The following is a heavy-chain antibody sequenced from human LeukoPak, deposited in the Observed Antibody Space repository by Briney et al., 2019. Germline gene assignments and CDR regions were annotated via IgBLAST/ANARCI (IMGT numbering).Heavy chain of an antibody. CDR1: GFTFTTYA. CDR3: ARDARYSSGWYHPHGDPMLGAFDI. CDR2: ISYDENNK. J-gene: IGHJ3*02. D-gene: IGHD6-19*01. Sequence: PGGSLRLSCAASGFTFTTYAIHWVRQAPGKGLEWVAVISYDENNKYYADSVKGRFTISRDNSKNTLYLQMNSLRAEDTAVYYCARDARYSSGWYHPHGDPMLGAFDIWGQGTMVTVSS. V-gene: IGHV3-30-3*01.